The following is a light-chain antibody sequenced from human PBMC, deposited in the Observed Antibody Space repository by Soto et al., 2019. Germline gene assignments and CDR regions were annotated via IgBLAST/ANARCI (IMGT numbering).Light chain of an antibody. CDR3: MQALQTSPT. J-gene: IGKJ1*01. CDR2: LGS. Sequence: DIVMTQSPLSLPVTPGEPASISCRSSQSLLHSNGYNYLDWYLQKPGQSPQLLIFLGSNRASGVPDRFSGSGSHTDFTLKISRVEAEDVGVYYCMQALQTSPTFGQGTKVEIK. CDR1: QSLLHSNGYNY. V-gene: IGKV2-28*01.